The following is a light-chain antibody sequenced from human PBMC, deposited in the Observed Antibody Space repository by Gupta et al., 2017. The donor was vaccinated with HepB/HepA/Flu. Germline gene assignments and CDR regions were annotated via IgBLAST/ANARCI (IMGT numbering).Light chain of an antibody. V-gene: IGLV8-61*01. CDR2: STK. CDR3: VLFMGSSIWV. J-gene: IGLJ3*02. CDR1: SGSVSPSYY. Sequence: QTVVTQEPSSSVSPDGTVTLTCGLSSGSVSPSYYPCWDQQTPGQAPRTLIHSTKSRSAGVPYRFSGSILGNRSALTITGAQADDESDYYCVLFMGSSIWVSGGGTKLTVL.